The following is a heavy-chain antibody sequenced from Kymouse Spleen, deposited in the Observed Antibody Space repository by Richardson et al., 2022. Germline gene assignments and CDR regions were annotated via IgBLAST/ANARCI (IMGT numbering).Heavy chain of an antibody. Sequence: QLQLQESGPGLVKPSETLSLTCTVSGGSISSSSYYWGWIRQPPGKGLEWIGSIYYSGSTYYNPSLKSRVTISVDTSKNQFSLKLSSVTAADTAVYYCARGLYGGNSGYWGQGTLVTVSS. CDR2: IYYSGST. CDR3: ARGLYGGNSGY. V-gene: IGHV4-39*01. J-gene: IGHJ4*02. CDR1: GGSISSSSYY. D-gene: IGHD4-23*01.